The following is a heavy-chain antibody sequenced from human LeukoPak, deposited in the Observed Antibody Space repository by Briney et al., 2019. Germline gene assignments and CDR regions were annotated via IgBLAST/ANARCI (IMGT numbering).Heavy chain of an antibody. CDR1: GFTFSTYA. Sequence: PGGSLRLSCAASGFTFSTYAMHWVRQAPGKGLEYISGINDNGDTTYYANSVKGRFTISRDNSKNTLFLQMGSLRTEDMAVYFCARDRIATPSLAPWGQGILVMVSS. V-gene: IGHV3-64*01. CDR3: ARDRIATPSLAP. D-gene: IGHD2-15*01. J-gene: IGHJ5*02. CDR2: INDNGDTT.